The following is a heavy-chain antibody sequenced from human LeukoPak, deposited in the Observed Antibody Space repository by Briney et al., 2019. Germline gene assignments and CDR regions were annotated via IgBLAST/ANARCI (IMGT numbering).Heavy chain of an antibody. CDR3: ATLPTPLDYDILTGSY. D-gene: IGHD3-9*01. Sequence: GGSLRLSCVASGFTFSSYEMNWVRQAPGKGLEWLSYIGSSVSTTHYADSVKGRFTISRDNSKNTLYLQMNSLRAADTAVYYCATLPTPLDYDILTGSYWGQGTLVTVSS. CDR2: IGSSVSTT. V-gene: IGHV3-48*03. J-gene: IGHJ4*02. CDR1: GFTFSSYE.